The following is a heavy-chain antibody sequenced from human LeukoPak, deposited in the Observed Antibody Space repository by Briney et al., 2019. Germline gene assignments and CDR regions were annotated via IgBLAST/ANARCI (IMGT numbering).Heavy chain of an antibody. V-gene: IGHV3-30*18. CDR1: GFTFSSYG. J-gene: IGHJ4*02. CDR3: AKWRPYYGSGSYYSTAHDY. Sequence: GGSLRLSCAASGFTFSSYGMHWVRQAPGKGLEWVAVISYDGSNKYYADSVKGRSTISRDNSKNTLYLQMNSLRAEDTAVYYCAKWRPYYGSGSYYSTAHDYWGQGTLVTVSS. CDR2: ISYDGSNK. D-gene: IGHD3-10*01.